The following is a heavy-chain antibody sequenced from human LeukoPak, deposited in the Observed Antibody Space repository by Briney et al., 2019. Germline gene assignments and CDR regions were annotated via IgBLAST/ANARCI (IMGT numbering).Heavy chain of an antibody. Sequence: GGSLRLSCAASGFTFSSYSLNWVRQAPGKGLEWVSSISSDSNYIYYADSVKGRFTISRDSAKHSLYLQMNSLGAEDTAVYYCARNRVVVAPAAPDYWSQGTLVTVSS. CDR2: ISSDSNYI. J-gene: IGHJ4*02. CDR1: GFTFSSYS. V-gene: IGHV3-21*01. CDR3: ARNRVVVAPAAPDY. D-gene: IGHD2-2*01.